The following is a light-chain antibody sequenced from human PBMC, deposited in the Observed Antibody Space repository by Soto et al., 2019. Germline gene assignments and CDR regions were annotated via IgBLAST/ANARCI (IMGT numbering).Light chain of an antibody. J-gene: IGLJ1*01. CDR3: AAWDDSLNGHV. CDR2: TTN. Sequence: QSLLTQPHPTSGTPGQRVTLSCSGNSPNIGTSSVHWFQQLPGTAPKLLISTTNQRPSGVPERFSGSKSGTSASLAISGLQSEDEADYYSAAWDDSLNGHVFGTGTKVTVL. CDR1: SPNIGTSS. V-gene: IGLV1-44*01.